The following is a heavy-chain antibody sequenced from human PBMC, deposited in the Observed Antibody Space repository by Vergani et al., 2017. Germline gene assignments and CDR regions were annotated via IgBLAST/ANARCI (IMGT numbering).Heavy chain of an antibody. CDR2: IYYSGST. V-gene: IGHV4-59*01. Sequence: QVQLQESGPGLVKPSETLSLTCTVSGGSISSYYWSWIRHPPGKGLEWIGYIYYSGSTNYNPSLKIRVTISVDTSKNQLSLKLSSVTAADTAVYYCARDGSGGFFGYWGQGTLVTVSS. D-gene: IGHD3-10*01. J-gene: IGHJ4*02. CDR3: ARDGSGGFFGY. CDR1: GGSISSYY.